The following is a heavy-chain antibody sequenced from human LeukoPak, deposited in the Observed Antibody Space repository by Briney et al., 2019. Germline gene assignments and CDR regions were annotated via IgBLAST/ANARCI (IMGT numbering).Heavy chain of an antibody. CDR3: AREVRGVIITTYYYYGMDV. V-gene: IGHV4-30-4*01. D-gene: IGHD3-10*01. CDR1: GGSISSGDYY. CDR2: IYYSEST. Sequence: PSETLSLTCTVSGGSISSGDYYWSWIRQPPGKGLEWIGYIYYSESTYYNPSLKSRVTISVDTSKNQFSLKLSSVTAADTAVYYCAREVRGVIITTYYYYGMDVWGQGTTVTVSS. J-gene: IGHJ6*02.